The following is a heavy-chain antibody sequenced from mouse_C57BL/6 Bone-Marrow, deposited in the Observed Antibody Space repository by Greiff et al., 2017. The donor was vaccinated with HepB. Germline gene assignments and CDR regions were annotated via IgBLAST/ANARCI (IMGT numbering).Heavy chain of an antibody. CDR1: GYTFTDYY. V-gene: IGHV1-26*01. CDR3: ARQLKAMDY. Sequence: VHVKQSGPELVKPGASVKISCKASGYTFTDYYMNWVKQSHGKSLEWIGDINPNNGGTSYNQKFKGKATLTVDKSSSTAYMELRSLTSEDSAVYYCARQLKAMDYWGQGTSVTVSS. J-gene: IGHJ4*01. CDR2: INPNNGGT. D-gene: IGHD3-2*02.